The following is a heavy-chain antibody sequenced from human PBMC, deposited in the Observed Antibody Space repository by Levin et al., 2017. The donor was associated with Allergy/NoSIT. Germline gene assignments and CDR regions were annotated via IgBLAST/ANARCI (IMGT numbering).Heavy chain of an antibody. Sequence: SETLSLTCTVSGGSITSSSSYWGWIRHPPGKGLEWIGNIISSGRTTYNPSLKSRITISVDTSKNQFSLKLSSVTAADTAVYYCARDRNFFYDSGRYLNFNWFDPWGQGTPVTVSS. D-gene: IGHD3-22*01. J-gene: IGHJ5*02. CDR2: IISSGRT. V-gene: IGHV4-39*07. CDR3: ARDRNFFYDSGRYLNFNWFDP. CDR1: GGSITSSSSY.